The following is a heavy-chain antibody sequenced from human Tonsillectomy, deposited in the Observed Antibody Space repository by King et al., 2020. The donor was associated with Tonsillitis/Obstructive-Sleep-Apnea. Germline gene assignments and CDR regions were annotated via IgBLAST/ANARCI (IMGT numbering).Heavy chain of an antibody. D-gene: IGHD6-19*01. V-gene: IGHV3-66*01. CDR1: GFTVSSNY. Sequence: VQLVESGGGLVQPGGSLRLSCAASGFTVSSNYMSWVRQAPGKGLEWVSVIYSGGSTYYADSVKGRLTNSRDNSKNTLFLQMNSLRAEDTAVYYCASSKYSSGWYGVFDYWGQGTLVTVSS. CDR2: IYSGGST. CDR3: ASSKYSSGWYGVFDY. J-gene: IGHJ4*02.